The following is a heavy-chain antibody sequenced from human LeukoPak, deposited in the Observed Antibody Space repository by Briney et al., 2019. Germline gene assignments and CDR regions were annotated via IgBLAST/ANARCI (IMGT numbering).Heavy chain of an antibody. D-gene: IGHD3-3*01. CDR2: IKQDGSEK. J-gene: IGHJ4*02. V-gene: IGHV3-7*01. CDR1: GFTFSSYW. Sequence: GGSLRLSCAASGFTFSSYWMSWVRQAPGKGLEWVANIKQDGSEKYYVDSVKGRFTISRDNAKNSLYLQMNSLRAEDTAVCYCASRTYYDFWSGYSPFDYWGQGTLVTVSS. CDR3: ASRTYYDFWSGYSPFDY.